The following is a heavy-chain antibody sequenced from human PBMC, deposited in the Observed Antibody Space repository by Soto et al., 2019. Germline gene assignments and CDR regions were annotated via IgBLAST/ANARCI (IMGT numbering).Heavy chain of an antibody. Sequence: QVQLVESGGGVVQPGRSLRLSCAASGFTFSSYGMHWVRQAPGKGLEWVAVIWYDGSNKYYADSVKGRFTISRDNSKNTLYVQMNSLRAEDTAVYYCARDPYYDSSGYPSGWCDPWGQGTLVTVSS. D-gene: IGHD3-22*01. CDR2: IWYDGSNK. V-gene: IGHV3-33*01. CDR3: ARDPYYDSSGYPSGWCDP. CDR1: GFTFSSYG. J-gene: IGHJ5*02.